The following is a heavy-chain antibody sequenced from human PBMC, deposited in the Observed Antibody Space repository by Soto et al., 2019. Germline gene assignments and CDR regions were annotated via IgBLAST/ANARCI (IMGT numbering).Heavy chain of an antibody. D-gene: IGHD5-12*01. CDR3: ASRNIVATIGAFDI. V-gene: IGHV1-2*02. J-gene: IGHJ3*02. CDR2: INPNSGGT. CDR1: GYTFTGYY. Sequence: GASVKVSCKASGYTFTGYYMHWVRQAPGQGLEWMGWINPNSGGTNYAQKFQGRVTMTRDTSISTAYMELSRLRSDDTAVYYCASRNIVATIGAFDIWGQGTMVTVSS.